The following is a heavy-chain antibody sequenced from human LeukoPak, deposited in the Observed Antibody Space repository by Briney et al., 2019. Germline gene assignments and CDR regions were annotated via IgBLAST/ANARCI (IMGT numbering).Heavy chain of an antibody. CDR2: ISSSGSTI. CDR1: GFTFSSYE. J-gene: IGHJ4*02. D-gene: IGHD6-13*01. Sequence: GGPLRLSCAASGFTFSSYEMNWVRQAPGKGLEWVSYISSSGSTIYYADSAKGRFTISRDNAKNSLYLQMNSLRAEDTAVYYCATSSSWPPGWDYWGQGTLVTVSS. V-gene: IGHV3-48*03. CDR3: ATSSSWPPGWDY.